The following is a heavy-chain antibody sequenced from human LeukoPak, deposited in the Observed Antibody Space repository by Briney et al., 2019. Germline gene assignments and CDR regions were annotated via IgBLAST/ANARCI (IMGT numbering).Heavy chain of an antibody. V-gene: IGHV3-23*01. CDR1: GFTFSNYA. CDR2: INDSGGST. Sequence: PGGSLRLSCAASGFTFSNYAMSWVRQAPGKGLEWASAINDSGGSTYYADSVKGRFTISRDNSKNTLYLQMNSLRAEDTAVYYCAKPAISSRGWYYDYWGQGTLVTVSS. D-gene: IGHD6-19*01. CDR3: AKPAISSRGWYYDY. J-gene: IGHJ4*02.